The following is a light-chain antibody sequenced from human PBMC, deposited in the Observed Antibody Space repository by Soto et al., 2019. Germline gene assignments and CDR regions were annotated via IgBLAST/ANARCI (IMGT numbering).Light chain of an antibody. J-gene: IGKJ5*01. V-gene: IGKV3-15*01. CDR3: HQYDNWPKT. CDR1: QSVRSN. CDR2: AAS. Sequence: EIVMTQSPATLSVSPGERATLSCRASQSVRSNLAWYLLKPGQAPRLVIYAASTRETGIPARFSGSGSGTEFTLTISSLQSEDFAVYYCHQYDNWPKTFGQGTRLEIK.